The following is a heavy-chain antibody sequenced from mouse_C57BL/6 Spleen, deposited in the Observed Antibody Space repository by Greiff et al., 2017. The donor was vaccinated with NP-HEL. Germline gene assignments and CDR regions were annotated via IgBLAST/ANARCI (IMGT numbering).Heavy chain of an antibody. D-gene: IGHD2-4*01. CDR2: IWSGGST. CDR3: ARPGYDYDVGFAY. CDR1: GFSLTSYG. J-gene: IGHJ3*01. Sequence: QVQLQQSGPGLVQPSQSLSITCTVSGFSLTSYGVHWVRQSPGKGLEWLGVIWSGGSTDYNAAFISRLSISKDNSKSQVFFKMNSLQADDTAIYYCARPGYDYDVGFAYWGQGTLVTVSA. V-gene: IGHV2-2*01.